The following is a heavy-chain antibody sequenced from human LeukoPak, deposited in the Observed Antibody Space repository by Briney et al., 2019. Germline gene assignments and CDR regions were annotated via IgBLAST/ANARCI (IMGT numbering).Heavy chain of an antibody. D-gene: IGHD3-16*01. CDR3: ARERGDPPYYYYYYMDV. Sequence: GASVKVSCKASGYTFTGYYMHWVRQAPGQGLEWMGWINPNSGGTNYAQKFQGRVTITRDTSISTAYMELSRLRSDDTAVYYCARERGDPPYYYYYYMDVSGKGTTVTVCS. J-gene: IGHJ6*03. CDR2: INPNSGGT. CDR1: GYTFTGYY. V-gene: IGHV1-2*02.